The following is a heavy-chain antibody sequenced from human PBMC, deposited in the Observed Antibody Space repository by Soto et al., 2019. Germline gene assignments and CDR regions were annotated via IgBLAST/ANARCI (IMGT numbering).Heavy chain of an antibody. D-gene: IGHD3-3*01. J-gene: IGHJ4*02. V-gene: IGHV5-51*01. CDR2: IYPGDSDT. CDR1: GYSFTSYW. CDR3: ARHKGLMEWVLRPSADDY. Sequence: GESLKISCKGSGYSFTSYWIGWVRQMHGKGLEWMGIIYPGDSDTRYSPSFQGQVTISADKSSSTAYRQWSSLKASDTAMYYCARHKGLMEWVLRPSADDYWGQGTLVTVSS.